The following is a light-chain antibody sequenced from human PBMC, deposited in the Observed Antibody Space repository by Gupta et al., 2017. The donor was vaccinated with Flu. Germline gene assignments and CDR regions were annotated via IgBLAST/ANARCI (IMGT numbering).Light chain of an antibody. Sequence: DIQLTQSPSFLSASVGDRVTITCRASQGSSTFLAWYQQKPAKAPKLLIYAASTLQSGVPSRFSGSGSGTEFTLTISSLQPEDFATYYCQHRNSYPFALTFGGGTKVEIK. CDR1: QGSSTF. CDR3: QHRNSYPFALT. J-gene: IGKJ4*01. V-gene: IGKV1-9*01. CDR2: AAS.